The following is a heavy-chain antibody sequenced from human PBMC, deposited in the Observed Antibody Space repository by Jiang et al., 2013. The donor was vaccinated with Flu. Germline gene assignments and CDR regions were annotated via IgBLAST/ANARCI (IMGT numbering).Heavy chain of an antibody. CDR1: GYTFTSYD. V-gene: IGHV1-8*01. J-gene: IGHJ5*02. CDR3: ATSYGSGSYSESKNWFDP. CDR2: MNPNSGNT. Sequence: GAEVKKPGASVKVSCKASGYTFTSYDINWVRQATGQGLEWMGWMNPNSGNTGYAQKFQGRVTMTRNTSISTAYMELSSLRSEDTAVYYCATSYGSGSYSESKNWFDPWGQGTLVTVSS. D-gene: IGHD3-10*01.